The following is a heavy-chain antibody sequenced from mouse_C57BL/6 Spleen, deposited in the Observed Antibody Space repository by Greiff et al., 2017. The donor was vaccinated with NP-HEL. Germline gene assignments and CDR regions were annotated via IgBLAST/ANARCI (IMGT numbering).Heavy chain of an antibody. J-gene: IGHJ1*03. CDR2: ISSGSSTI. D-gene: IGHD2-4*01. V-gene: IGHV5-17*01. CDR3: AMVITTRYWYFDV. CDR1: GFTFSDYG. Sequence: EVQLQESGGGLVKPGGSLKLSCAASGFTFSDYGMHWVRQAPEKGLEWVGYISSGSSTIYYADTVKGRFTITRDNAKNTLFLQMTSRRSEDTAMYYCAMVITTRYWYFDVWGTGTTVTVSS.